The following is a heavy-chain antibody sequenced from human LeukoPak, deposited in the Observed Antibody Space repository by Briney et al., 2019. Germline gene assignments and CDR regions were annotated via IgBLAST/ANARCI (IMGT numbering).Heavy chain of an antibody. V-gene: IGHV3-66*02. CDR2: IYSGGST. CDR1: GFTVSSNY. Sequence: GGSLRLSYAASGFTVSSNYMSWVRQAPGKGLEWVSVIYSGGSTYYADSVKGRFTISRDNSKNTLYLQMNSLRAEDTAVYYCARGVTHGPFDYWGQGTLVTVSS. CDR3: ARGVTHGPFDY. D-gene: IGHD2-8*01. J-gene: IGHJ4*02.